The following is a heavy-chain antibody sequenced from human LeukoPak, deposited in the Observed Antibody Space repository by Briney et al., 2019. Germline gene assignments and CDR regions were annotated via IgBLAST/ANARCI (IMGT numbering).Heavy chain of an antibody. CDR3: ARAGGYSRALQY. CDR2: ITSDGIST. CDR1: GFTFSGTW. J-gene: IGHJ1*01. V-gene: IGHV3-74*03. D-gene: IGHD5-18*01. Sequence: GALRLSCAASGFTFSGTWMHWVRQPPGKGLVWVARITSDGISTTFAESVKGRFTISRDNAKNSLYLRMNSLRAEDTAVYYCARAGGYSRALQYWGQGTPVTVSS.